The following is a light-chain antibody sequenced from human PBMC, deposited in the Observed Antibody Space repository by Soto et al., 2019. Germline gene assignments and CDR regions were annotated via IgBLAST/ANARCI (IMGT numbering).Light chain of an antibody. CDR2: AAS. V-gene: IGKV1-8*01. CDR3: QHYDGFPF. CDR1: QGISSY. J-gene: IGKJ5*01. Sequence: AIRMTQSPSSLSASTGDRVTITCRASQGISSYLAWYQQKPGKAPKLLIYAASTLQSGVPSRFSGSGSGTEFTLTISSLQPDDFATYYCQHYDGFPFFGQGTRLEIK.